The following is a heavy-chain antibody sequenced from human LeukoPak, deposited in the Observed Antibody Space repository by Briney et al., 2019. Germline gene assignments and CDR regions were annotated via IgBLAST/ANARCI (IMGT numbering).Heavy chain of an antibody. Sequence: SETLSLTCTVSRGSISSYYWSWIRRPPGKGLEWIGYIYYSGSTNYNPSLKSRVTISVDTSKNQFSLKLSSVTAADTAVYYCAREDYYDSSGYYQYWGQGTLVTVSS. CDR1: RGSISSYY. V-gene: IGHV4-59*01. CDR3: AREDYYDSSGYYQY. J-gene: IGHJ4*02. CDR2: IYYSGST. D-gene: IGHD3-22*01.